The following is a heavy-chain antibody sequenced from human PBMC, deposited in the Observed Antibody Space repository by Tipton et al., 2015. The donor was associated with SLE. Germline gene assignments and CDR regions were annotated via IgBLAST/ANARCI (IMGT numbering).Heavy chain of an antibody. V-gene: IGHV1-69*01. CDR2: IIPIFGTA. CDR3: ARGPSSGDREGYFDY. Sequence: QSGAEVKKPGSSVEVSCKASGGTFSSYAISWVRQAPGQGLEWMGGIIPIFGTANYAQKFQGRVTITADESTSTAYMELSSLRSEDTAVYYCARGPSSGDREGYFDYWGQGTLVTVSS. J-gene: IGHJ4*02. D-gene: IGHD7-27*01. CDR1: GGTFSSYA.